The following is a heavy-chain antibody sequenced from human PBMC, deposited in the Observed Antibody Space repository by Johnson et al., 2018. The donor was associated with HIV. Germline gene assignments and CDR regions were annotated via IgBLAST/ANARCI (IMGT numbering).Heavy chain of an antibody. D-gene: IGHD3-22*01. CDR2: ISWNSADI. CDR3: AKDLVVINVRYAFHI. V-gene: IGHV3-9*01. CDR1: GFTFEDYA. Sequence: VQLVESGGALVQPGRSLRLSCVASGFTFEDYAMYWVRQAPGKGLEWVSGISWNSADIDYADSVKGRFTISRDNAKTSLYLQMNTLRPEDTALYYCAKDLVVINVRYAFHIWGQGTVVTVSS. J-gene: IGHJ3*02.